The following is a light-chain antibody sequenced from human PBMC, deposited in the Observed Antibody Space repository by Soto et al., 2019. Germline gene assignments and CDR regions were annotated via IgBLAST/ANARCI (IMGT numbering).Light chain of an antibody. CDR1: QSVSMW. Sequence: DIQMTQYPCSLSGSVGDTVKITSGASQSVSMWLAWFQQKPGKAPRLLIYGASNLESGVPSRFSGSGSGTQFTLTISSLQPEDAATYYCQQYNTYLTWPFGQVGNVAI. CDR2: GAS. V-gene: IGKV1-5*01. CDR3: QQYNTYLTWP. J-gene: IGKJ1*01.